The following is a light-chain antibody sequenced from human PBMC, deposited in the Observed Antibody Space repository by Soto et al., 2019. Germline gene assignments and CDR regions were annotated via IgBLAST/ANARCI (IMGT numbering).Light chain of an antibody. V-gene: IGKV1-6*01. J-gene: IGKJ4*01. Sequence: AIQMTQSPSSLSASVGDRVTITCRASQGIRNDLGWYQQKPGKPPKLLIYGASSLQSGVPSRFSGSGSGTDFTLTISSLQPEDFATYYCLQDYDHPLSFGGGTKVEIK. CDR3: LQDYDHPLS. CDR1: QGIRND. CDR2: GAS.